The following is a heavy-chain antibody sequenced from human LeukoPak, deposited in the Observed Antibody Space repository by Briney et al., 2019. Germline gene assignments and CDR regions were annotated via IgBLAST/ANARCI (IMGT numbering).Heavy chain of an antibody. D-gene: IGHD2-2*01. V-gene: IGHV3-30*03. CDR1: GFTFSSYG. Sequence: GGSLRVSCAASGFTFSSYGMHWVRQAPGKGLEWVAVISYDGSNKYYADSVKGRFTISRDNAKNTLYLQMNSLRAEDTAVYYCARGDCSSTSCYYSETAMVDYWGQGTLVTVSS. CDR2: ISYDGSNK. J-gene: IGHJ4*02. CDR3: ARGDCSSTSCYYSETAMVDY.